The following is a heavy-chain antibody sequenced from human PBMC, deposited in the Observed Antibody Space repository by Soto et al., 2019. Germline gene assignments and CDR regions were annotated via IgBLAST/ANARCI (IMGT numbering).Heavy chain of an antibody. CDR2: ISGSGGST. J-gene: IGHJ4*02. CDR3: VRSGWPPNY. CDR1: GFTFYSYA. V-gene: IGHV3-23*01. D-gene: IGHD6-19*01. Sequence: GGALRLSFAAPGFTFYSYAMSWVRQAPGKGLEWVSAISGSGGSTYYADSVKGRFTISRDNSKNTLYLQMNSLRAEDTAVYYCVRSGWPPNYWGQGTLVTVSS.